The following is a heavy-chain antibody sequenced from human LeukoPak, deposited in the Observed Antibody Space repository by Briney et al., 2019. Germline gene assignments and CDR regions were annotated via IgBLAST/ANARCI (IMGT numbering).Heavy chain of an antibody. V-gene: IGHV1-3*01. Sequence: ASVKVSCKASGYTFTSYAMHWVRQAPGQRLEWMGWINAGNGNTKYSQKFQGRVTITRDTSASTAYMELSSLRSEDTAVYYCARGQQWLPYYFDYWGQGTLVTVSS. CDR3: ARGQQWLPYYFDY. CDR2: INAGNGNT. D-gene: IGHD6-19*01. J-gene: IGHJ4*02. CDR1: GYTFTSYA.